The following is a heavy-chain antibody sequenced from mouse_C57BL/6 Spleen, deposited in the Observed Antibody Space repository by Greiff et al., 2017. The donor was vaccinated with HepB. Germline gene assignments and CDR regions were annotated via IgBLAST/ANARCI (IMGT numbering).Heavy chain of an antibody. CDR3: ARRRITTVVPYFDY. J-gene: IGHJ2*01. V-gene: IGHV1-47*01. Sequence: VQLQESGAELVKPGASVKMSCKASGYTFTTYPIEWMKQNHGKSLEWIGNFHPYNDDTKYNEKFKGKATLNVEKSFSTVYLELSRLTSVDSAVYYCARRRITTVVPYFDYWGQGTTLTVSS. CDR2: FHPYNDDT. CDR1: GYTFTTYP. D-gene: IGHD1-1*01.